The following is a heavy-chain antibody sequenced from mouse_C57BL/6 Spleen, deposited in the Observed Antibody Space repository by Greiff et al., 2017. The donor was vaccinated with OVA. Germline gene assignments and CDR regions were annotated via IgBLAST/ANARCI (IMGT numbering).Heavy chain of an antibody. CDR3: ARLGITSVASEYYFDD. D-gene: IGHD1-1*01. V-gene: IGHV1-80*01. J-gene: IGHJ2*01. CDR1: GYAFSSYW. Sequence: VQLVESGAELVKPGASVKISCKASGYAFSSYWMNWVKQRPGKGLEWIGQIYPGDGDTNYNGKFKGKATLTADKSSSTAYMQLSSLTSEDSAVNFCARLGITSVASEYYFDDWGQGTTLTVSS. CDR2: IYPGDGDT.